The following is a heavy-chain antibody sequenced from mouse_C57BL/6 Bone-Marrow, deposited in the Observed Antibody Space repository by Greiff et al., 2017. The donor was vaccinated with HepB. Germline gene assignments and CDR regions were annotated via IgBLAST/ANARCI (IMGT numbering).Heavy chain of an antibody. CDR2: INPYNGGT. CDR1: GYTFTDYY. J-gene: IGHJ4*01. D-gene: IGHD1-1*01. CDR3: AREAYYYGTAMDY. V-gene: IGHV1-19*01. Sequence: VQLQQSGPVLVKPGASVKMSCKASGYTFTDYYMNWVKQSHGKSLEWIGVINPYNGGTSYNQKFKGKATLTVDKSSSTAYMELNSLTSEDSAVYYCAREAYYYGTAMDYWGQGTSVTVSS.